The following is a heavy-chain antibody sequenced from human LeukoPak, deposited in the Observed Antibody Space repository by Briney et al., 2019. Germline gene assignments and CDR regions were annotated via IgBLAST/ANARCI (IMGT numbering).Heavy chain of an antibody. CDR2: TSISNSYI. CDR1: GFTFSSYS. CDR3: ARVEAAAVHLNY. Sequence: GGSLRLSCAAPGFTFSSYSMNWVRQAPGKGLEWVSSTSISNSYIYYADSVKGRFTTSRDNAKNSLYLQMNSQRAEDTAVYYCARVEAAAVHLNYWGQGTLVTVSS. V-gene: IGHV3-21*01. D-gene: IGHD6-13*01. J-gene: IGHJ4*02.